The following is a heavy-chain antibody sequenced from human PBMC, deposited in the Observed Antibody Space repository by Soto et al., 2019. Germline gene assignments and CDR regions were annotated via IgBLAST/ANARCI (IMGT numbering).Heavy chain of an antibody. J-gene: IGHJ4*02. D-gene: IGHD6-19*01. CDR1: GGSISGSY. CDR3: ARSVAVPGAHIDY. V-gene: IGHV4-59*01. CDR2: VYYTGST. Sequence: SETLSLTCSVSGGSISGSYWSWIRQSPGKGLEWLGYVYYTGSTNYSPSLRSRVSISVDTSKNEFSLRLSSVTAADTAVYSCARSVAVPGAHIDYWGQGTQVTVSS.